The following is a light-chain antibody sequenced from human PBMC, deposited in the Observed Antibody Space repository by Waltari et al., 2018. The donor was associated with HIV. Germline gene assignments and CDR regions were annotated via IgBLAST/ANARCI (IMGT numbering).Light chain of an antibody. J-gene: IGLJ3*02. CDR1: SSDVGSYNL. CDR3: CSYARTTTSWV. V-gene: IGLV2-23*01. CDR2: EGT. Sequence: QSALTQPASVSGSPGQSITISCTGTSSDVGSYNLVSWYQQQPGKAPKLMIYEGTKRPSGVSSRFSGSKSGNTASLTISGLQAEDEADYYCCSYARTTTSWVFGGGSKLTVL.